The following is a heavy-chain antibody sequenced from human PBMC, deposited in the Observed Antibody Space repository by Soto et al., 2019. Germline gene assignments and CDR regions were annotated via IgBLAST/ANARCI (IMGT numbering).Heavy chain of an antibody. V-gene: IGHV3-33*01. CDR3: ASEYCSGGSCYYYGMDV. Sequence: QVQLVESGGGVVQPGRSLRLSCAASGFTFSSYGMHWVSQAPGKGLEWVAVIWYDGSNKYSADYVKGRFTISRDNSKNTVYLQMNSLRAEDTAVYYGASEYCSGGSCYYYGMDVWGQGTTVTVSS. D-gene: IGHD2-15*01. J-gene: IGHJ6*02. CDR1: GFTFSSYG. CDR2: IWYDGSNK.